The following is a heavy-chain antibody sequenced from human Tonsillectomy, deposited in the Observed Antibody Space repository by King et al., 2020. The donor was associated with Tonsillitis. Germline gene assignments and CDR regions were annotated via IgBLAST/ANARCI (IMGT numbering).Heavy chain of an antibody. D-gene: IGHD1-26*01. CDR2: IYYSGGT. Sequence: QLQESGPGLVKPSETLSLTCTVSGGSISSSSYYWGWIRQPPGKGLEWIGSIYYSGGTYYNPSLKSRVTISVDTSKNQFSLKLSSVTAADTGVYYCARVGIGDYVEYWGQGTLVTVSS. V-gene: IGHV4-39*01. J-gene: IGHJ4*02. CDR3: ARVGIGDYVEY. CDR1: GGSISSSSYY.